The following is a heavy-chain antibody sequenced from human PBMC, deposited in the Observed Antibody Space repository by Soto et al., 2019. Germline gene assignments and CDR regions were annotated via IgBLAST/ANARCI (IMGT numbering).Heavy chain of an antibody. V-gene: IGHV4-31*03. CDR1: GGSISSGGYY. CDR2: IYYSGST. Sequence: SETLSITCTVSGGSISSGGYYWSWIRQHPGKGLEWIGYIYYSGSTYYNPSLKSRVTISVDTSKNQFSLKLSSVTAADTAVYYCARGAVAGLWFDPWGQGTLGTVSS. CDR3: ARGAVAGLWFDP. J-gene: IGHJ5*02. D-gene: IGHD6-19*01.